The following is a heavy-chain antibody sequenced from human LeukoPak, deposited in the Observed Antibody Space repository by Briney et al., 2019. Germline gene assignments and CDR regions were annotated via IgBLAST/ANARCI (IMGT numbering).Heavy chain of an antibody. CDR1: GFTVSSSY. J-gene: IGHJ3*02. CDR2: IHSGGST. Sequence: GGSLRLSCAASGFTVSSSYMSWVRQAPGKGLEWVSNIHSGGSTNYADSVKGRFTTSRDNSKNTVYLQMNSLRAEDTALYYCAKNVFSSGWYTDIWGQGTMVTVSS. CDR3: AKNVFSSGWYTDI. D-gene: IGHD6-19*01. V-gene: IGHV3-53*01.